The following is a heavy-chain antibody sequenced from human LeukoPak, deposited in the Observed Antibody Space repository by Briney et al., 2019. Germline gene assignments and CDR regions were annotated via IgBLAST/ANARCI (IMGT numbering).Heavy chain of an antibody. CDR2: ISSTGTYI. CDR3: ARDLDYSTGFDY. J-gene: IGHJ4*02. CDR1: GFTFSSSTFGSYT. D-gene: IGHD4-11*01. Sequence: GESLRLSCATSGFTFSSSTFGSYTMNWVRQAPGKGLEWVSSISSTGTYIYYTDSVKGRFTISRDIANSLLYLQMNSLRADDTAVYYCARDLDYSTGFDYWGQGTLVTVSS. V-gene: IGHV3-21*01.